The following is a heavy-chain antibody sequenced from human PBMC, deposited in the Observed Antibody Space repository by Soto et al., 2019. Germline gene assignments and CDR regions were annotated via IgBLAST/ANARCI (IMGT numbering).Heavy chain of an antibody. CDR3: ARGISKYSSWYEPHTWFDA. CDR2: LYFNGGT. CDR1: GGPINSPDYY. J-gene: IGHJ5*02. D-gene: IGHD6-13*01. V-gene: IGHV4-30-4*01. Sequence: QVQLQESGPGLVKPSQTLSLNCNVSGGPINSPDYYWTWIRQSPGKGLEWIGYLYFNGGTQYNPSLRTPISMSLDTSKKHFSLKMRSVTGADTAVYYCARGISKYSSWYEPHTWFDAWGQGALVTVSS.